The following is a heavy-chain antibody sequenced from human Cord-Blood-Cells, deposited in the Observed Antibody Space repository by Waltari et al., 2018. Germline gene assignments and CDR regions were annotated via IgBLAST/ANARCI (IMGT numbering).Heavy chain of an antibody. CDR2: IYYSGRP. CDR3: VHYDFTRGDYFDY. CDR1: GGSISSSSYY. J-gene: IGHJ4*02. D-gene: IGHD3-22*01. V-gene: IGHV4-39*01. Sequence: QLQLQESGPGLVKPSETLSLTCTVSGGSISSSSYYWGWIRQPPGKGLEGIGSIYYSGRPYYNPALKSRVTISVDTSKNQFSLKLSSVTAADTAVYYCVHYDFTRGDYFDYWGQGTLVTVSS.